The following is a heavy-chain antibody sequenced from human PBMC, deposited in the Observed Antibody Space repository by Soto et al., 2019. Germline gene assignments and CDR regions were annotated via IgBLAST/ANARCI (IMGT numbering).Heavy chain of an antibody. V-gene: IGHV1-69*02. J-gene: IGHJ5*02. CDR1: GGTFSTYT. CDR3: AGYPDSHYNDSHASSYP. Sequence: QVQLVQSGAEVKKPGSSVKVSCKASGGTFSTYTIARVRQAPGQGLEWMGRIIPIIGIINYAQKFQGRVTISADKFPGTAYMELTGLRSDDTSLYYCAGYPDSHYNDSHASSYPWGQGTLVTVSS. D-gene: IGHD4-4*01. CDR2: IIPIIGII.